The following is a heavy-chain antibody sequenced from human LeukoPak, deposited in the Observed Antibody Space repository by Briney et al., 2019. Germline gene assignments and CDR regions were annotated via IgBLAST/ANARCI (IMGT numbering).Heavy chain of an antibody. CDR2: IYYSGST. J-gene: IGHJ2*01. D-gene: IGHD6-6*01. CDR3: ARLLPSEYSSDWYFDL. CDR1: GGSISSYY. V-gene: IGHV4-59*08. Sequence: PSETLSLTCTVSGGSISSYYWSWIRQPPGKGLEWIGYIYYSGSTNYNPSLKSRVTISVDTSKNQFSLKLSSVTAADTAVYYRARLLPSEYSSDWYFDLWGRGTLVTVSS.